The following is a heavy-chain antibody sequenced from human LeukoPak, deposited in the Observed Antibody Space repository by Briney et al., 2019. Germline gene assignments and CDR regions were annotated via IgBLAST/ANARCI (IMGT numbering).Heavy chain of an antibody. V-gene: IGHV3-9*01. CDR1: GFTFNDYA. D-gene: IGHD3-10*01. J-gene: IGHJ4*02. Sequence: GGSLRLSCAASGFTFNDYAMHWVRQAPGKGLVWVSGISCNSSSKGYADSVKGRFTISRDNAKNSLYLQMNSLRAEDTALYYCARGGSGSYYTSLDYWGQGALVSAS. CDR3: ARGGSGSYYTSLDY. CDR2: ISCNSSSK.